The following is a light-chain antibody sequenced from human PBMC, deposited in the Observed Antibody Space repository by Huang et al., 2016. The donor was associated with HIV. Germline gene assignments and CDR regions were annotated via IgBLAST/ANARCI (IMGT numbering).Light chain of an antibody. J-gene: IGKJ3*01. CDR2: GAS. CDR1: QSVGIY. Sequence: EIVLTQSPGTLSLSPGERATLSCRASQSVGIYLAWYQQKPGQAPRLLIYGASTRVTGIPDRFSGGGSGTDFTLSISRLEPEDFAVYYSQQYERPPDTFGPGTKVNIK. V-gene: IGKV3-20*01. CDR3: QQYERPPDT.